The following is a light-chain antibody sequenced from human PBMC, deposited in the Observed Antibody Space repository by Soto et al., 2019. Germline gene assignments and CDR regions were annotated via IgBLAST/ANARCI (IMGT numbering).Light chain of an antibody. CDR2: EVS. CDR1: QSLLHSDGKTY. V-gene: IGKV2-29*03. J-gene: IGKJ1*01. Sequence: ILMTQTPLSLSIIPGQTASISCKSSQSLLHSDGKTYFYWYVQKAGQAPQPLIYEVSNRFSGVPERFSGSGSRTDCTLKISRVEAHDVGIYYCMQAIDIPWTFGQGTKVEIK. CDR3: MQAIDIPWT.